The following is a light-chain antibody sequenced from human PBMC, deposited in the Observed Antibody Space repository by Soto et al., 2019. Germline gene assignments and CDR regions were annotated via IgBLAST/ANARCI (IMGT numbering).Light chain of an antibody. CDR2: QDI. CDR1: KLGDKY. CDR3: QTWDSSTVV. V-gene: IGLV3-1*01. Sequence: SYELTQPPSVSVSPGQTASITCSGDKLGDKYACWYQQKPGQSPVLVIYQDIKRPSGIPDRFSGSNSGSTATLTISGAQAVDEGDYYCQTWDSSTVVFGGGTKLTVL. J-gene: IGLJ2*01.